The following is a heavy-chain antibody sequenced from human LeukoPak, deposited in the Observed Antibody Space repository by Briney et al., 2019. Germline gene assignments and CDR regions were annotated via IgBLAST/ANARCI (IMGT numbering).Heavy chain of an antibody. D-gene: IGHD6-6*01. CDR3: ARLSIAARPGGDYFDY. CDR1: GGSISSGSYY. J-gene: IGHJ4*02. CDR2: IYTSGST. V-gene: IGHV4-61*02. Sequence: PSETLSLTRTVSGGSISSGSYYWSWIRQPAGKGLEWIGRIYTSGSTNYNPSLKSRVTISVDTSKNQFSLKLSSVTAADTAVYYCARLSIAARPGGDYFDYWGQGTLVTVSS.